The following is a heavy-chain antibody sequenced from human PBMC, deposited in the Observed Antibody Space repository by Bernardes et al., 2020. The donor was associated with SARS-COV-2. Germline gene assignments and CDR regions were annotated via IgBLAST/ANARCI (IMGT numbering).Heavy chain of an antibody. Sequence: SLRLSCAASGFTFSTYWMHWVRQAPGKGLVWVSRINSDGSSTSYADSVKGRFTISRDNAKNTLYLQMNSLRAEDTAVYYCARVIRSSPNVDYWGQGTLVTVSS. D-gene: IGHD6-6*01. CDR1: GFTFSTYW. J-gene: IGHJ4*02. V-gene: IGHV3-74*01. CDR2: INSDGSST. CDR3: ARVIRSSPNVDY.